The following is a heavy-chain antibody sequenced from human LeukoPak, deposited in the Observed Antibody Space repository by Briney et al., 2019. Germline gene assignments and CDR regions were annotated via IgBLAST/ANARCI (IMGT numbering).Heavy chain of an antibody. Sequence: TGGSLRLSCAASGFTFSSYAMSWVRQAPGKGLEWVSAISGSGGSTYYADSAKGRFTISRDNSKNTLYLQMNSLRAEDTAVYYCARGVRGVRSYFDYWGQGTLVTVSS. CDR2: ISGSGGST. CDR3: ARGVRGVRSYFDY. D-gene: IGHD3-10*01. J-gene: IGHJ4*02. CDR1: GFTFSSYA. V-gene: IGHV3-23*01.